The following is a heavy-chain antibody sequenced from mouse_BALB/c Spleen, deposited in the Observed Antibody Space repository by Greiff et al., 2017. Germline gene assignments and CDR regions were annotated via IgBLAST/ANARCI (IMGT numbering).Heavy chain of an antibody. J-gene: IGHJ2*01. CDR3: ARLEDGYLDY. CDR1: GFTFSSYT. D-gene: IGHD2-3*01. Sequence: EVQLQESGGGLVQPGGSLKLSCAASGFTFSSYTMSWVRQTPEKRLEWVAYISNGGGSTYYPDTVKGRFTISRDNAKNTLYLQMSSLKSEDTAMYYCARLEDGYLDYWGQGTTLTVSS. V-gene: IGHV5-12-2*01. CDR2: ISNGGGST.